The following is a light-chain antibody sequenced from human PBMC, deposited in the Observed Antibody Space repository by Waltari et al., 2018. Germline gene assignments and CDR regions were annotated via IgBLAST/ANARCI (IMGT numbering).Light chain of an antibody. CDR2: GTS. CDR3: HYSGPSMWT. Sequence: EIVLTQSPGTLSVTPGDRVTLSCRASETIHNAYLAWYQQTPVQAPRLLIFGTSTRAAGIPARFSGSGSATDFTLTISRLEPEDFALYHCHYSGPSMWTFGQGTRVEIK. V-gene: IGKV3-20*01. CDR1: ETIHNAY. J-gene: IGKJ1*01.